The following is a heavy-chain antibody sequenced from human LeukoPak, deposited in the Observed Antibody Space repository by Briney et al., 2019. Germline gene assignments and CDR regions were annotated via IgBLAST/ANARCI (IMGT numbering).Heavy chain of an antibody. J-gene: IGHJ6*03. D-gene: IGHD2-2*01. CDR3: ARGGEDIVVVPAALHYYYYYMDV. Sequence: SQTLSLTCAISGDSVSSNSAAWNWIRQSPSRGLEWLGRTYYRSKWYNEYAVSVKSRITINPDTSKNQFSLQLNSVTPEDTAVYYCARGGEDIVVVPAALHYYYYYMDVWGKGTTVTVSS. CDR1: GDSVSSNSAA. CDR2: TYYRSKWYN. V-gene: IGHV6-1*01.